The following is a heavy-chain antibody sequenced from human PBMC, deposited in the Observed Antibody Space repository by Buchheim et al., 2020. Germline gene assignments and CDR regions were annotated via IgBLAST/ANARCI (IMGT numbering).Heavy chain of an antibody. CDR3: ARSESGYGDTTYGMDV. CDR1: GYSFTSYW. CDR2: IDPSDSYT. D-gene: IGHD4-17*01. J-gene: IGHJ6*02. Sequence: EVQLVQSGAGVKKPGESLRISCKGSGYSFTSYWISWVRQMPGKGLEWMGRIDPSDSYTNYSPSFQGHVPIPADKSISPAYLQWSSLKASDTAMYYCARSESGYGDTTYGMDVWGQGTT. V-gene: IGHV5-10-1*03.